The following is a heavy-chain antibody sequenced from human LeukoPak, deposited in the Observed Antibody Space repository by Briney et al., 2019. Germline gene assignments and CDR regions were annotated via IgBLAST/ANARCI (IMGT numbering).Heavy chain of an antibody. CDR1: GFTFSNYG. CDR2: IKKDGSEK. J-gene: IGHJ4*02. D-gene: IGHD5-18*01. CDR3: ARDLSGVTGYTYGRGIYY. Sequence: GGSLRLSCAASGFTFSNYGMNWVRQAPGKGLEWVANIKKDGSEKYYVDSVKGRFTISRDNAKTSLYLQMNSLRAEDTAVYYCARDLSGVTGYTYGRGIYYWGQGTLVTVSS. V-gene: IGHV3-7*01.